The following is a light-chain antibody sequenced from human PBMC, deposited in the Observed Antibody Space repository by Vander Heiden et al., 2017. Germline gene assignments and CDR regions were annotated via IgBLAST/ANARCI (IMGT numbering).Light chain of an antibody. V-gene: IGLV2-23*01. Sequence: QSALTQPASVSGSPGQSITISCTGTSSDVGSYNLVSWYQQHPGKAPKLMIYEGSKRPSGVSNRFSGSKSGNTASLTISGLQAEDEADYYCCSDAGSSIFYVFGTGTKVTVL. CDR2: EGS. CDR1: SSDVGSYNL. J-gene: IGLJ1*01. CDR3: CSDAGSSIFYV.